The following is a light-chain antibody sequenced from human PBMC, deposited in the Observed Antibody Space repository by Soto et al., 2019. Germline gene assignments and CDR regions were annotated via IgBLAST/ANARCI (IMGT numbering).Light chain of an antibody. CDR3: SSYTNRGTLDI. J-gene: IGLJ1*01. CDR1: SSDVGGYNY. Sequence: QSVLTQPASVSGSPGQSITISCTGTSSDVGGYNYVSWYQQHPGKAPKLMIYDVSDRPSGVSNRFSGSKSGKTASMTITGLQSEDEADYYCSSYTNRGTLDIFGTGTKVTVL. CDR2: DVS. V-gene: IGLV2-14*01.